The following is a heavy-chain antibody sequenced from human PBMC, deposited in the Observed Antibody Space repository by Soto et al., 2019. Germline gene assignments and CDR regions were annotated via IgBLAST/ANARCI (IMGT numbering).Heavy chain of an antibody. CDR3: VKDGSSGWPYYYGMDV. CDR2: ISYDGSKK. CDR1: GFTFSSYG. D-gene: IGHD6-19*01. J-gene: IGHJ6*02. V-gene: IGHV3-30*18. Sequence: PGGSLELSRAASGFTFSSYGMHGVRHAPGKGLEWVSVISYDGSKKYYADSVKGRFTISRDNSKNTLYLQMSSLRAEDTAVYYCVKDGSSGWPYYYGMDVWGQGTTVTVSS.